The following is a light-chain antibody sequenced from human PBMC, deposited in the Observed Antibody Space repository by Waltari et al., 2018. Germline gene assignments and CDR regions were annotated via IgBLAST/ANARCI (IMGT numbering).Light chain of an antibody. CDR1: QSVSSTY. Sequence: EIVLTQSPGTLSLSPGERATLSCRASQSVSSTYLAWYQQKPGQAPRLLIYGTSTRATDIPDRFSGSGSGTDFTLTISRLEPEDFAVYYCQQYDYSFTFGGGTRVEIK. CDR3: QQYDYSFT. J-gene: IGKJ4*01. CDR2: GTS. V-gene: IGKV3-20*01.